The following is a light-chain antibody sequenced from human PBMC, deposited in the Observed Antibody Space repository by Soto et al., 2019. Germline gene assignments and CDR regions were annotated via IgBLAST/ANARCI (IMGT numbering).Light chain of an antibody. CDR3: QQYNSYSQS. J-gene: IGKJ3*01. CDR1: QSISSW. Sequence: DIQMTQSPSTLSASVGDRVTITCRASQSISSWLAWYQQKPGKAPKLLIYKASSLESEVPSRFSGSGSGTEFTLTISSLQPDDFATYYCQQYNSYSQSFGPGTKVDIK. V-gene: IGKV1-5*03. CDR2: KAS.